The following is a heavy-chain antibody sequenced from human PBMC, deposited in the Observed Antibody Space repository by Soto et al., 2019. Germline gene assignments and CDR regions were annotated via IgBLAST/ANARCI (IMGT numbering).Heavy chain of an antibody. V-gene: IGHV3-23*01. CDR3: ANGPVAVAVYYFDY. J-gene: IGHJ4*02. CDR2: ISGSGGST. Sequence: GGSLRLSCAASGFTFISYAMSWVRQAPGKGLEWVSAISGSGGSTYYADSVKGRFTISRDNSKNTLYLQMNSLRAEDTAVYYCANGPVAVAVYYFDYWGQGTLVTVSS. CDR1: GFTFISYA. D-gene: IGHD6-19*01.